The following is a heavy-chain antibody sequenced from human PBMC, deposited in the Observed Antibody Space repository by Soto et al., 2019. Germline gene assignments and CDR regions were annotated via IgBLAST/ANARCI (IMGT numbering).Heavy chain of an antibody. CDR1: EYTCSNVC. Sequence: GDSLRISGQVFEYTCSNVCIGWVLQLPGKGLDWMGIIYPGDHETRYSPSFHGKVTISADKSINTAYLQWNSLEASDTAFYSGARCPRSSPCFHNWDQGALVT. CDR3: ARCPRSSPCFHN. D-gene: IGHD6-13*01. V-gene: IGHV5-51*01. J-gene: IGHJ4*02. CDR2: IYPGDHET.